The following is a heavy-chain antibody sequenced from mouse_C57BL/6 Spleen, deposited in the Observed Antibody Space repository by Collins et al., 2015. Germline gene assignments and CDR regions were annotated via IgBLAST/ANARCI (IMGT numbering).Heavy chain of an antibody. CDR2: IDPSDSYT. D-gene: IGHD1-1*01. J-gene: IGHJ2*01. Sequence: QVQLQQPGAELVMPGASVKLSCKASGYTFTSYWMHWVKQRPGQGLEWIGEIDPSDSYTNYNRKFKGKSTLTVDKSSSTAYMQLSSLTSEDSAVYYCASYYYGSSYYFDYWGQGTTLTVSS. CDR1: GYTFTSYW. V-gene: IGHV1-69*01. CDR3: ASYYYGSSYYFDY.